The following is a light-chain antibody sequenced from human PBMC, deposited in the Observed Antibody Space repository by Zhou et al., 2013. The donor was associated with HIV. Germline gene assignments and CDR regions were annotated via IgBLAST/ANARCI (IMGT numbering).Light chain of an antibody. V-gene: IGKV3D-20*02. CDR1: QSVSSSY. Sequence: ELVLTQSPGTLSLSPGERATLSCRASQSVSSSYLAWYQQKPGQAPRLLIYAASTRATGIPDRFSGSGSGTDFTLTISSLEPEDFAVYYCQQRSNWPPGITFGPGTKVDIK. CDR3: QQRSNWPPGIT. CDR2: AAS. J-gene: IGKJ3*01.